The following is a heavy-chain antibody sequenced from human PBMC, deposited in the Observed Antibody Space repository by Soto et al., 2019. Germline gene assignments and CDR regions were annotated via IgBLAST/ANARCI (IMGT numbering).Heavy chain of an antibody. CDR2: VFHSGSS. CDR1: GASVTGFY. Sequence: PSETLSLTCTVSGASVTGFYWSWIRQPPGKGLEWIGYVFHSGSSNYNPSLKSRVTISVDTSKSQISLRLTSVTAADTAVYYCARAPGLGVDQIEHWGEGILVIV. D-gene: IGHD6-19*01. CDR3: ARAPGLGVDQIEH. V-gene: IGHV4-59*02. J-gene: IGHJ1*01.